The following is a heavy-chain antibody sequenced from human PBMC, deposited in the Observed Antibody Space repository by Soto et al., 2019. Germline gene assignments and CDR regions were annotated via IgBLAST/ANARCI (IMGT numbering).Heavy chain of an antibody. CDR3: AGGPGNQLPADQYGMDV. D-gene: IGHD3-10*01. V-gene: IGHV3-30*03. CDR1: GFTFRRYG. J-gene: IGHJ6*02. Sequence: GQSLRYACAASGFTFRRYGMHWVSQAPGKGVGGVAVISYDGSNKYYADSVKGRFTISRDNAKNTLYLQMNSLRAEDTAVYYCAGGPGNQLPADQYGMDVWGQGTTVNVSS. CDR2: ISYDGSNK.